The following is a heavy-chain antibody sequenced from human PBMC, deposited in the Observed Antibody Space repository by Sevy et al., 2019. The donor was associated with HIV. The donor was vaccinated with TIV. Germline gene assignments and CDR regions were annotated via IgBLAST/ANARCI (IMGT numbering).Heavy chain of an antibody. CDR1: GGSISSGDYY. V-gene: IGHV4-30-4*01. J-gene: IGHJ6*02. Sequence: SETLSLTCTVSGGSISSGDYYWSWIRQPPGKGLEWIGYIYYSGSTYYNPSLKSRVTISVDTSKTQFSLKLSSVTAADTAVYYCARDYLQGSYYYYYGMDVWGQGTTVTVSS. CDR3: ARDYLQGSYYYYYGMDV. CDR2: IYYSGST. D-gene: IGHD4-4*01.